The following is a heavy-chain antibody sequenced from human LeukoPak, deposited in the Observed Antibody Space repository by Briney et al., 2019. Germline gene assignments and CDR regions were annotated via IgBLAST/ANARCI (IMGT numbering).Heavy chain of an antibody. J-gene: IGHJ6*02. Sequence: PSETLSLTCVVSGGSISSGGFSWSWIRQPPGKGLEWIGYIYHSGSTYYNPSLKSRVTISIDKSKNQFSLKLSSVTAADTAVYYCARVNYLLYYYGMDVWGQGTTVTVSS. D-gene: IGHD4-11*01. CDR1: GGSISSGGFS. CDR3: ARVNYLLYYYGMDV. CDR2: IYHSGST. V-gene: IGHV4-30-2*01.